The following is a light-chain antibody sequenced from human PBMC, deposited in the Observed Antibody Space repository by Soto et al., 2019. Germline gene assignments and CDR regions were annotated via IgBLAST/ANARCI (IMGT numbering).Light chain of an antibody. CDR1: QSVSSN. V-gene: IGKV3-20*01. J-gene: IGKJ1*01. CDR2: GAS. CDR3: QQYGSSPIT. Sequence: EIVMTPSPATLSVSPGERATLSCRASQSVSSNLAWYQQTPGQAPRLLIYGASSRATGIPDRFSGSGSGTDFTLTISRLEPEDFAVFYCQQYGSSPITFGQGTKVDNK.